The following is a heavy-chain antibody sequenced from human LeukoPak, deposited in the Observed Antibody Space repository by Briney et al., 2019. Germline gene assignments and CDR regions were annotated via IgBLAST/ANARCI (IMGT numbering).Heavy chain of an antibody. CDR3: ATWGIAVAGTFDY. J-gene: IGHJ4*02. Sequence: SETLSLTCTVSGGSISSSYWNWIRQPPGKGLEWVGYIYYSGSTNNNPSFKSRVAISVDTSKNQFSLKLSSVTAADTAVYYCATWGIAVAGTFDYWGQGTLVTVST. V-gene: IGHV4-59*08. CDR1: GGSISSSY. CDR2: IYYSGST. D-gene: IGHD6-19*01.